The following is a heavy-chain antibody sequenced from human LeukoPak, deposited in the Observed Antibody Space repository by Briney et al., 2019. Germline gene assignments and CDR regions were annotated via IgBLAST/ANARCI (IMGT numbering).Heavy chain of an antibody. CDR1: GFTVSSNY. Sequence: GGSLRLTCAASGFTVSSNYMSWVRQGPGKGLEWDSVIYSGGSTYYAESVKGRFTISRDNSNNTLYLQMNSLRAEDTAVYYCARGGVPNWFDPWGQGTLVTVSS. D-gene: IGHD6-6*01. J-gene: IGHJ5*02. CDR2: IYSGGST. V-gene: IGHV3-53*01. CDR3: ARGGVPNWFDP.